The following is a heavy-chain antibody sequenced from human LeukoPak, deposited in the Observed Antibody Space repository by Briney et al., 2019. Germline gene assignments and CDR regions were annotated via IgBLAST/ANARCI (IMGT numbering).Heavy chain of an antibody. Sequence: SETLSLTCTVSGGSISSSRYYWGWIRQPPGKGLEWIGSIYYSGSTYYSPSLKSRVTISVDTSKNQFSLKLSSVTAADTAVYYCARHGGIAAAGIVDWFDPWGQGTLVTVSS. CDR1: GGSISSSRYY. CDR2: IYYSGST. J-gene: IGHJ5*02. V-gene: IGHV4-39*01. D-gene: IGHD6-13*01. CDR3: ARHGGIAAAGIVDWFDP.